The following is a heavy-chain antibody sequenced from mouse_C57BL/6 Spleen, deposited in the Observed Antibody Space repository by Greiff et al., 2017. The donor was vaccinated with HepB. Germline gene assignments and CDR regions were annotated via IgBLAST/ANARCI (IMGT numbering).Heavy chain of an antibody. CDR2: IDPSDSYT. D-gene: IGHD1-1*01. CDR3: ARDYGEGFAY. V-gene: IGHV1-50*01. Sequence: VQLQQPGAELVKPGASVKLSCKASGYTFTSYWMQWVKQRPGQGLEWIGEIDPSDSYTNYNQKFKGKATLTVDTSSSTAYMQLSSLTSEDSAVYYCARDYGEGFAYWGQGTLVTVSA. CDR1: GYTFTSYW. J-gene: IGHJ3*01.